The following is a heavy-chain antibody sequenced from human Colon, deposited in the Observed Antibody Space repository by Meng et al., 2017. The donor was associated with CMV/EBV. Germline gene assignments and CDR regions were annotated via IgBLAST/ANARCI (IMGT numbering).Heavy chain of an antibody. Sequence: GESLKISCAASGFTMEDYAMHWVRQVPGKGLEWVAGITWNSRKIGYATSVKGRFTISRDNAKNSLDLELNSLRLDDTGLYYCAKDRSYSAFGYFDDWGQGTLVTVSS. D-gene: IGHD1-26*01. CDR1: GFTMEDYA. V-gene: IGHV3-9*01. J-gene: IGHJ4*02. CDR2: ITWNSRKI. CDR3: AKDRSYSAFGYFDD.